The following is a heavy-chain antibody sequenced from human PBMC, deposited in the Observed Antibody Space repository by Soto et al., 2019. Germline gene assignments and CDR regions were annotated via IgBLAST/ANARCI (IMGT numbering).Heavy chain of an antibody. CDR1: CGSISSSSYY. J-gene: IGHJ6*02. Sequence: PSETLSLTCTFSCGSISSSSYYWGWIRQPPGKGLEWIGSIYYSGSTYYNPSLKSRVTISVDTSKNQFSLKLSSVTAADTAVYYCARPMVRGAHGMDVRGQGTTVTVSS. V-gene: IGHV4-39*01. CDR2: IYYSGST. D-gene: IGHD3-10*01. CDR3: ARPMVRGAHGMDV.